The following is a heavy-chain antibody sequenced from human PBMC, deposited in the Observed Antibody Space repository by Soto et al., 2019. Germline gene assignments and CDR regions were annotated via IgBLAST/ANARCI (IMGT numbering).Heavy chain of an antibody. CDR2: IHHSGST. J-gene: IGHJ4*02. CDR1: GGSISSSNW. D-gene: IGHD3-22*01. CDR3: EIFYDSSGYYYDY. Sequence: SETLSLTXTVSGGSISSSNWWRWVRQPPGKGREWIGEIHHSGSTNYNPSLKSRVTISVDKSKNQFSLKLSSVTAADTAVYYFEIFYDSSGYYYDYWGQGTLVTVSS. V-gene: IGHV4-4*02.